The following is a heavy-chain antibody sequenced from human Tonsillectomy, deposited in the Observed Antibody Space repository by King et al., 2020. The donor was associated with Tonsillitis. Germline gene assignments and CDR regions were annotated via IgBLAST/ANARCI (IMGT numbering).Heavy chain of an antibody. CDR3: ARDHRTASWTHSRGYYMDV. CDR1: GGTFSSYA. V-gene: IGHV1-69*14. CDR2: IIPIFGTA. D-gene: IGHD3/OR15-3a*01. J-gene: IGHJ6*03. Sequence: QLVQSGAEVKKPGSSVKVSCKASGGTFSSYAISWVRRAPGQGLEWMGGIIPIFGTANYAQKFQGRVTITADKSTSTAYMELSSLRSEDTAVYYCARDHRTASWTHSRGYYMDVWGKGTTVTVSS.